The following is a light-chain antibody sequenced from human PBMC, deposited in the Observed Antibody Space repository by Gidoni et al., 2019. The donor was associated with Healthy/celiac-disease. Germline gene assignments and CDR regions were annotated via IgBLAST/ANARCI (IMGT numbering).Light chain of an antibody. V-gene: IGKV1-12*01. CDR2: AAS. CDR3: QQANSFPLT. J-gene: IGKJ4*01. CDR1: QGISSW. Sequence: LQMTLSPSSVSASVGDRVTITCRASQGISSWLDWYQQKPGKAPKLLIYAASSLQSGVPSRFSGSGSGTDFTLTISSLQPEDFATYYCQQANSFPLTFGGGTKVEIK.